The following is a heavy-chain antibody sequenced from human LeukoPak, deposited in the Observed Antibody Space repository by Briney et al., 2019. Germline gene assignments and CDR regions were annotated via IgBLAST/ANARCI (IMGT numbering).Heavy chain of an antibody. CDR3: AKDILKWEPLYYFDY. D-gene: IGHD1-26*01. Sequence: PGGSLRLSCAASGFTFSSYSINWVRQAPGKGLEWVSSISSSSSSIYYADSVKGRFTISRDNAKNPLYLQMNSLRAEDTAVYYCAKDILKWEPLYYFDYWGQGTLVTVSS. V-gene: IGHV3-21*01. CDR1: GFTFSSYS. J-gene: IGHJ4*02. CDR2: ISSSSSSI.